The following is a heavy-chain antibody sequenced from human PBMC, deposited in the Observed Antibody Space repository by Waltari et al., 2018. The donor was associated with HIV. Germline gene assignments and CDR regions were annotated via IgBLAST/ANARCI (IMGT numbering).Heavy chain of an antibody. V-gene: IGHV1-8*01. CDR3: ARLGYCSSTSCYYYYYYGMDV. J-gene: IGHJ6*02. D-gene: IGHD2-2*01. Sequence: QVQLVQSGAEVKKPGASVKVSCKASGYTFTSYDINWVRQATGKGLEWMGWMNPNSGNTGYAQKFQGRVTMTRNTSISTAYMELSNLRSEDTAVYYCARLGYCSSTSCYYYYYYGMDVWGQGTTVTVSS. CDR2: MNPNSGNT. CDR1: GYTFTSYD.